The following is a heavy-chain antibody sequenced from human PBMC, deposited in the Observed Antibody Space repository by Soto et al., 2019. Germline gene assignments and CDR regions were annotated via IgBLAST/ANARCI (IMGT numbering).Heavy chain of an antibody. D-gene: IGHD5-12*01. V-gene: IGHV4-31*03. J-gene: IGHJ4*02. CDR1: GGSISSGGYY. CDR3: AREYSGYESYYFDY. Sequence: QVQLQESGPGLVKPSQTLSLTCTVSGGSISSGGYYWSWIRQHPGKGLEWIGYIYYSGSTYYNPSLKSRVTISVDTSKNQFSLKLSSVTVADTAVYYCAREYSGYESYYFDYWGQGTLVTVSS. CDR2: IYYSGST.